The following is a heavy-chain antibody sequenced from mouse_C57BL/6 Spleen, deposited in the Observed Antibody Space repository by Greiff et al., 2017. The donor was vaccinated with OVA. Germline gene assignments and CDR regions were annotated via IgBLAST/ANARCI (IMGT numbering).Heavy chain of an antibody. D-gene: IGHD2-3*01. CDR2: IYPGDGDT. Sequence: VQLQQSGPELVKPGASVKISCKASGYAFSSSWMNWVKQRPGKGLEWIGRIYPGDGDTNYNGKFKGQATLTADKSSSTAYMQLSSLTSEDSAVYFCARRGDGYYPFAYWGQGTLVTVSA. V-gene: IGHV1-82*01. CDR3: ARRGDGYYPFAY. J-gene: IGHJ3*01. CDR1: GYAFSSSW.